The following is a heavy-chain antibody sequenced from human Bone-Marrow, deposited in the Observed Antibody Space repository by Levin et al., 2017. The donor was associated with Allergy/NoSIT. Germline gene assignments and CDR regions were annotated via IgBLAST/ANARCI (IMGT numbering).Heavy chain of an antibody. V-gene: IGHV4-59*01. CDR1: GGSISTYY. Sequence: PSETLSLTCSISGGSISTYYWSWIRQPPGKGLEWIGYIYYSGSTNYNPSLKSRVTISVDTSKNQFSLKLSSVTAADTAVYYCARSTYYYGSGTYYNPLPLDDWGQGTLVTVSS. D-gene: IGHD3-10*01. CDR3: ARSTYYYGSGTYYNPLPLDD. CDR2: IYYSGST. J-gene: IGHJ4*02.